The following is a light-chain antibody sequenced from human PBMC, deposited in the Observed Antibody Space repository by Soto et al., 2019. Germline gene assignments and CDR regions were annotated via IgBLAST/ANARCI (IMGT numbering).Light chain of an antibody. CDR3: AAWDDSLNGVV. V-gene: IGLV1-44*01. CDR1: SSNIGSNT. CDR2: SNN. J-gene: IGLJ2*01. Sequence: QAVVTQPPSASGTPGQRVTISCSGSSSNIGSNTVNLYQQLPGTAPKLLIYSNNQRPSGVPDRFSGSKSGTSASLAISGLQSEDEADYYCAAWDDSLNGVVFGGGTKLTVL.